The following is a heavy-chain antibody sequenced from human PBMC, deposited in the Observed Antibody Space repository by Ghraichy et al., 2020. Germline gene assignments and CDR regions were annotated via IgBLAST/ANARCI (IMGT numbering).Heavy chain of an antibody. J-gene: IGHJ6*02. V-gene: IGHV4-39*01. D-gene: IGHD6-13*01. CDR3: ARRTSGYSSSWYGGYYHYGMDV. Sequence: SQTLSLTCTVSGGSIGSSTYYWGWIRQPPGKGLEWIGSIYYSGSTYYNPSLKSRVTISVDTSKNLFSLKLSSVTAAVTAVYYCARRTSGYSSSWYGGYYHYGMDVWGQGTTVTVSS. CDR2: IYYSGST. CDR1: GGSIGSSTYY.